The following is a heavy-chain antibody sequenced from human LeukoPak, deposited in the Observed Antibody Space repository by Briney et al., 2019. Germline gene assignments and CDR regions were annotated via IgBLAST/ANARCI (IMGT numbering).Heavy chain of an antibody. CDR3: ARGRTYYGSGSYYSG. D-gene: IGHD3-10*01. V-gene: IGHV4-34*01. CDR2: INHSGST. Sequence: PSETLSLTCAVYGGSFSGYYWSWIRQPPEKGLEWIGEINHSGSTNYNPSLKSRVTISVDTSKNRFSLKLSSVTAADTAVYYCARGRTYYGSGSYYSGWGQGTLVTVSS. J-gene: IGHJ4*02. CDR1: GGSFSGYY.